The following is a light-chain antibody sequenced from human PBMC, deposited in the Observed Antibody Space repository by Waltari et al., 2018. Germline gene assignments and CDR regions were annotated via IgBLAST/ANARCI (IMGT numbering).Light chain of an antibody. Sequence: EIVMTQSPATLSVSPGESATLSCRASQSVSSNLAWYQQKPGQAPRLLIYGASTRATGIPARFSGSGSGTEFTLTISSLQSEDFAVYYCQQYNNLWTFGQGTKVEIK. V-gene: IGKV3-15*01. CDR1: QSVSSN. CDR3: QQYNNLWT. CDR2: GAS. J-gene: IGKJ1*01.